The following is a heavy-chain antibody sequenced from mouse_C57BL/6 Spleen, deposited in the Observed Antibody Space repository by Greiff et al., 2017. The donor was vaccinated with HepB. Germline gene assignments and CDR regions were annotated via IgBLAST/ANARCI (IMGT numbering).Heavy chain of an antibody. D-gene: IGHD1-1*01. J-gene: IGHJ4*01. Sequence: EVMLVESGGGLVKPGGSLKLSCAASGFTFSSYAMSWVRQTPEKRLEWVATISDGGSYTYYPDNVKGRFTISKDNAKNNLYLQMSNLKSEDTAMYYCASDLIYYGSSYAMGYWGQGASVTVSS. V-gene: IGHV5-4*03. CDR2: ISDGGSYT. CDR3: ASDLIYYGSSYAMGY. CDR1: GFTFSSYA.